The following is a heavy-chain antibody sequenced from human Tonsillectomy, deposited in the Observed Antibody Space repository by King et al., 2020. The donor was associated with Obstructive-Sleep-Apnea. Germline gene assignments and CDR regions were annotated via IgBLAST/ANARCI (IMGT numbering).Heavy chain of an antibody. CDR1: GYTFTGYY. V-gene: IGHV1-2*02. Sequence: VQLVESGAEVKKPGASVKVSCKASGYTFTGYYMHWVRQAPGQGLEYLGWINTNSGITNYEQKFQDRVTMTRDTSISTTYMELSRLRSDDTAVYYCAREQSSEAGADYWGQGTLVTVSS. CDR2: INTNSGIT. D-gene: IGHD6-19*01. J-gene: IGHJ4*02. CDR3: AREQSSEAGADY.